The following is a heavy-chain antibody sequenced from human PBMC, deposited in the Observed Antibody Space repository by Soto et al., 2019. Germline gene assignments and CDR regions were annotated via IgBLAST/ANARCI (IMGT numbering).Heavy chain of an antibody. CDR1: GFTFSSYA. Sequence: PVGSLRLSCAASGFTFSSYAMSWVRQAPGKGLEWVSAISGSGGSTYYADSVKGRFTISRDNSKNTLYLQMNSLRAEDTAVYYCAKGGYSSSWYDYWGQGTLVTVSS. J-gene: IGHJ4*02. V-gene: IGHV3-23*01. CDR2: ISGSGGST. D-gene: IGHD6-13*01. CDR3: AKGGYSSSWYDY.